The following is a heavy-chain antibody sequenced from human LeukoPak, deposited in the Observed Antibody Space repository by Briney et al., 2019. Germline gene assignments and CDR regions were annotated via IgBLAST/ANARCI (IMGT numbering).Heavy chain of an antibody. J-gene: IGHJ4*02. CDR2: ISSSSSYT. CDR3: ARGYSTSWYPGDY. D-gene: IGHD6-13*01. V-gene: IGHV3-11*05. Sequence: GGSLRLSCAASGFTFSDYYMSWIRQAPGKGLEWVSYISSSSSYTKYADPVKGRFTISRDNAKNSVYLQMNSLRAEDTAVYYCARGYSTSWYPGDYWGQGTLVTVSS. CDR1: GFTFSDYY.